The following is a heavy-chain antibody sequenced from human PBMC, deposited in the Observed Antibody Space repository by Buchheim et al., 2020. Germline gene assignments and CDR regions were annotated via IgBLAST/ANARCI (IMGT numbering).Heavy chain of an antibody. CDR2: IYYSGSI. Sequence: QVQLQESGPGLVKPSETLSPTCTVSGGSISSYYWSWIRQPPGKGLEWIGFIYYSGSINYNPSLKSRVTISVDTSKNQFSLKLSSVAAADTAVYYCARGVLWFDYWGQGTL. CDR3: ARGVLWFDY. CDR1: GGSISSYY. J-gene: IGHJ4*02. V-gene: IGHV4-59*01. D-gene: IGHD3-10*01.